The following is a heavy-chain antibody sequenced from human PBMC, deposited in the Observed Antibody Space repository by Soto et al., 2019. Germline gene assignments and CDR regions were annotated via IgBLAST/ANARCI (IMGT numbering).Heavy chain of an antibody. CDR1: GFTFSNYG. V-gene: IGHV3-33*01. CDR2: IWYDGSNK. J-gene: IGHJ4*02. Sequence: QVQLVESGGGVVQPGRSLRLSCAASGFTFSNYGMHWVRQAPGKGLEWVAVIWYDGSNKYYADSVKGRFTISRDNSKNTLYLQMNSLGAEDTAVYYCATHVDADYWGQGTLVTVSS. CDR3: ATHVDADY. D-gene: IGHD5-12*01.